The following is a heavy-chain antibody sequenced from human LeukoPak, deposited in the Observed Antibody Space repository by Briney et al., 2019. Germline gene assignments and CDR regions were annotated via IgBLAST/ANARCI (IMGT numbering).Heavy chain of an antibody. CDR2: IYPDDSET. J-gene: IGHJ5*02. D-gene: IGHD3-9*01. V-gene: IGHV5-51*01. Sequence: GESLKISCKVSGDSSTKYWIAWVRQMPGKGLEWIGIIYPDDSETHYSPSLPGHFSISADKSTSTAYVQWSSLTASDTGMFYCARLASWSAPGKMTGQRFLDLWGQGTLVTVSS. CDR3: ARLASWSAPGKMTGQRFLDL. CDR1: GDSSTKYW.